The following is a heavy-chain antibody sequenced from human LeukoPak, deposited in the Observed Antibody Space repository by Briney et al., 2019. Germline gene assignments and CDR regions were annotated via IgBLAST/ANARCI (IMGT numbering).Heavy chain of an antibody. J-gene: IGHJ6*03. V-gene: IGHV4-34*01. D-gene: IGHD3-22*01. CDR3: ARGRQDVTMIVVVMTAVSYYLDV. CDR2: INPSGST. CDR1: GGSLSGYY. Sequence: SETLSLTCAVYGGSLSGYYWTWIRQTPEKGLEWIGEINPSGSTSYNPSLKSRVTISVDTSKNQFSLKLSSVTAADTAVYYCARGRQDVTMIVVVMTAVSYYLDVWGKGTTVTVS.